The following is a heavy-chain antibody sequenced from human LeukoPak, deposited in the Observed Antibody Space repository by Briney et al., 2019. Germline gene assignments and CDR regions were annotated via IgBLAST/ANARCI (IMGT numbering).Heavy chain of an antibody. CDR2: ISYDGSNK. Sequence: PGGSLRLSCAASGFTFSSYGMHWVRQAPGKGLEWVAVISYDGSNKYYADSVKGRFTISRDNSKNTLYLQMNSLRAEDTAVYYCAKDSTAAEYFQHWGQGTLVTVCS. V-gene: IGHV3-30*18. D-gene: IGHD2-21*02. CDR1: GFTFSSYG. J-gene: IGHJ1*01. CDR3: AKDSTAAEYFQH.